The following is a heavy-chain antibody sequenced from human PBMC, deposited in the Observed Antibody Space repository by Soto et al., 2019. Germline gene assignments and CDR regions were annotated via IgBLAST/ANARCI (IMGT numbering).Heavy chain of an antibody. CDR3: ARDKITGLFDY. CDR2: INHSGST. V-gene: IGHV4-34*01. CDR1: GGSVSSGYY. Sequence: PSETLSLTCTVSGGSVSSGYYWTWIRQPPGTGLEWIGEINHSGSTNYNPSLKSRVNISVDTSKNQFSLKLASVTAADTAVYYCARDKITGLFDYWGQGTLVTVSS. D-gene: IGHD2-8*02. J-gene: IGHJ4*02.